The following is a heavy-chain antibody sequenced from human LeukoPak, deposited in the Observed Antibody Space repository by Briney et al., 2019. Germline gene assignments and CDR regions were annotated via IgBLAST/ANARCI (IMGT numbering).Heavy chain of an antibody. V-gene: IGHV3-21*06. Sequence: GGSLRLSCAASGLTFSSFSFNWVRQGPGKGLEWVSSIKTGASYIYYADSVKGRFTISRDNAKNSLYLQMNSLRAEDTGVYYCARLRRNSDKSGFYYYYDYWGQGTLVTVSS. CDR1: GLTFSSFS. D-gene: IGHD3-22*01. CDR2: IKTGASYI. CDR3: ARLRRNSDKSGFYYYYDY. J-gene: IGHJ4*02.